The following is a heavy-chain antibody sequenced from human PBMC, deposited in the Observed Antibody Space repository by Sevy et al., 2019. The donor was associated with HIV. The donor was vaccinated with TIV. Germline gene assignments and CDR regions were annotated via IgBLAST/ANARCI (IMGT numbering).Heavy chain of an antibody. CDR2: ISAYNGNT. CDR1: GYTFTSYG. V-gene: IGHV1-18*01. Sequence: ASVKVSCKASGYTFTSYGISWVRQVPGQGLEWMGWISAYNGNTNYAQKLQGRVTMTTDTSTSTAYMERRSLRSDDTAVYYCARVRGYCTNGVCLDYWGQGTLVTVSS. J-gene: IGHJ4*02. CDR3: ARVRGYCTNGVCLDY. D-gene: IGHD2-8*01.